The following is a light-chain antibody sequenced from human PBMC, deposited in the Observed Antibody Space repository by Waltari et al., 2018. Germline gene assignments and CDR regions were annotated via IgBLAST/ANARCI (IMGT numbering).Light chain of an antibody. CDR1: ENIMTY. CDR2: SAS. V-gene: IGKV1-39*01. J-gene: IGKJ3*01. Sequence: DIRMTQSPSPLSASLGDRVTVTCRASENIMTYLNWYQHKPGSAPKLLIYSASKLQGGVPSRSSGSGSGTDFTLTITSLRPEDFATYYCQQSYSVPFTFGPGTNVDVK. CDR3: QQSYSVPFT.